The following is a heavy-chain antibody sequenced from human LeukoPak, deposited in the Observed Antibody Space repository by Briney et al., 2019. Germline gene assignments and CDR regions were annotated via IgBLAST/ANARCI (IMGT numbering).Heavy chain of an antibody. J-gene: IGHJ4*02. D-gene: IGHD6-13*01. Sequence: PGGSLRLSCAASGFTFSNFAMTWVRQAPGKGLEWVSSIVGSSSTYYADSLKGRFTISRDNAKNSLYMQMNSLRAEDTAVYYCARIGAGSSRDYWGQGTLVTVSS. CDR3: ARIGAGSSRDY. V-gene: IGHV3-21*01. CDR1: GFTFSNFA. CDR2: IVGSSST.